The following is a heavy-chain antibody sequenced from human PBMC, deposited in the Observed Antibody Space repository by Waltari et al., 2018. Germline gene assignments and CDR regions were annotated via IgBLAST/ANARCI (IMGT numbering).Heavy chain of an antibody. V-gene: IGHV3-48*01. Sequence: EVQLVESGGGLVQPGGSLRLSCAASGFTFSSYSMNWVRPGPGKGLVWVYSISSSSSTIYYADSVKGRFTISRDNAKNSLYLQMNSLRAEDTAVYYCASCDSSGYYVDYWGQGTLVTVSS. CDR2: ISSSSSTI. CDR1: GFTFSSYS. D-gene: IGHD3-22*01. CDR3: ASCDSSGYYVDY. J-gene: IGHJ4*02.